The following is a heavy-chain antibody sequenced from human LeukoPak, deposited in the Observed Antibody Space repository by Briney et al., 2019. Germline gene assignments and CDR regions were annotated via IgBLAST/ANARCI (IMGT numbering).Heavy chain of an antibody. D-gene: IGHD2-15*01. CDR3: ARVYRPGLVADGFDY. J-gene: IGHJ4*02. CDR1: GFALSSHW. Sequence: AGGSLRLSCAASGFALSSHWMTWVRQVPGRGPEWVANVNRDGSETYYLDSVKGRFTISKDNAKNSLYLQMNSLRSDDTAVYYCARVYRPGLVADGFDYWGQGTLVTVSS. V-gene: IGHV3-7*03. CDR2: VNRDGSET.